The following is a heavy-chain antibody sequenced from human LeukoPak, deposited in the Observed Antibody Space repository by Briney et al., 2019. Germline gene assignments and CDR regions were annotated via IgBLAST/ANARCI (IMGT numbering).Heavy chain of an antibody. J-gene: IGHJ6*02. CDR1: GRSISSIIDH. CDR3: ARGGYCSGGSCYVLRYYYYYGMDV. V-gene: IGHV4-39*01. D-gene: IGHD2-15*01. CDR2: TYYSGIT. Sequence: SDTLSLTCTVSGRSISSIIDHWGWVRQPPAKGLEWIVSTYYSGITYYNPSLKSRVTISVDTSKNQFSLKLSSVTAADTAVYYCARGGYCSGGSCYVLRYYYYYGMDVWGQGTTVTVSS.